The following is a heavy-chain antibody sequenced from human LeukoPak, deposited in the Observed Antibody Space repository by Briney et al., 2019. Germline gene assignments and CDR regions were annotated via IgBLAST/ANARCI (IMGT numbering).Heavy chain of an antibody. J-gene: IGHJ4*02. V-gene: IGHV3-21*01. CDR3: ARGDGVVVPAANKFDY. Sequence: GGSLRLSCAASGFTFSSYSMNWVRQAPGKGLEWVSFISSTSSYINYADSVKGRFTISRDNAKNSLYLQMNSLRAEDTAVYYCARGDGVVVPAANKFDYWGQGTLVTVSP. CDR1: GFTFSSYS. D-gene: IGHD2-2*01. CDR2: ISSTSSYI.